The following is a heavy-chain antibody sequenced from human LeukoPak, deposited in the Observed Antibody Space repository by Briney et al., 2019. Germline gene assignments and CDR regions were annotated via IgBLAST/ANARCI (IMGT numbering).Heavy chain of an antibody. Sequence: TGGSLRLSCAASGFTVSSNYMSWVRQAPGKGLEWVSVIYSGGSTYYADSVKGRFTISRDNSKNTLYLQMNSLRAEDTAVYYCARESADYYGMDVWGQGTTVTVSS. V-gene: IGHV3-53*01. CDR2: IYSGGST. CDR3: ARESADYYGMDV. CDR1: GFTVSSNY. J-gene: IGHJ6*02.